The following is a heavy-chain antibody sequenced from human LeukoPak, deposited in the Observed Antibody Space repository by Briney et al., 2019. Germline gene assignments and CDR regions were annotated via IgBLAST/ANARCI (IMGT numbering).Heavy chain of an antibody. J-gene: IGHJ4*02. CDR3: ARDPWGQTGYFDY. D-gene: IGHD3-16*01. CDR2: IYYSGST. V-gene: IGHV4-59*01. Sequence: KPSETLSLTCAVSGCSISSYYWSWIRPPPGKGLEWIGYIYYSGSTNYNPSLKSRVTISVDTSKNQFSLKLSSVTAADTAVYYCARDPWGQTGYFDYWGQGTLVTVSS. CDR1: GCSISSYY.